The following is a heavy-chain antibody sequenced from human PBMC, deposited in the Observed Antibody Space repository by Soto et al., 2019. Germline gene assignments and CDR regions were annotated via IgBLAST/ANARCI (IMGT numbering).Heavy chain of an antibody. D-gene: IGHD1-26*01. CDR3: ATEHGRRSYVVGFDY. J-gene: IGHJ4*02. V-gene: IGHV1-2*06. Sequence: QVQLVQSGAEVKKPGASVKVSCKASGYTFTAYDMHWVRQAPGQGLEWMGRINPNSGGTRYAKKFQDRVTMTRDTSISTAYMELSRLRSDDTAVYFCATEHGRRSYVVGFDYWGPGTLVTVST. CDR1: GYTFTAYD. CDR2: INPNSGGT.